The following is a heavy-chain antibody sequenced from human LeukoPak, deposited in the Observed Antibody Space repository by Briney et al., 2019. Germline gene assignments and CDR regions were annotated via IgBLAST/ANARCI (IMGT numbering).Heavy chain of an antibody. CDR1: GGSLSSHY. V-gene: IGHV4-4*07. D-gene: IGHD1-26*01. Sequence: PSETLSLTCAVSGGSLSSHYWTWVRQPAGKGLEWIGRISSSGSTNYNPSLTSRVAISVDTSKNRFSRNRNSVTVADTAIYYWARELVGARGLDHWGQGTLVPLSS. CDR2: ISSSGST. CDR3: ARELVGARGLDH. J-gene: IGHJ4*02.